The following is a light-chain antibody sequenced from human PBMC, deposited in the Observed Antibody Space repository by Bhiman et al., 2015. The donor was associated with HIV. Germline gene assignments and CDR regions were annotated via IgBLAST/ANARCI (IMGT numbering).Light chain of an antibody. CDR2: GNS. CDR1: SSNIGAGYD. J-gene: IGLJ1*01. V-gene: IGLV1-40*01. CDR3: QSYDNSLSALV. Sequence: QSVLTQPPSVSGAPGQRVTISCTGSSSNIGAGYDVHWYQQLPRTAPKLLIYGNSNRPSGVPDRFSGSKSGTSASLAITGLQAEDEADYFCQSYDNSLSALVFGTGTKVSVL.